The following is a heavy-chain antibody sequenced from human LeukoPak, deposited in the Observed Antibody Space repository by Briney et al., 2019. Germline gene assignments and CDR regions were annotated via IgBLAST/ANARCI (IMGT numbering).Heavy chain of an antibody. J-gene: IGHJ6*03. V-gene: IGHV4-34*01. CDR1: GGSFSGYY. Sequence: PSETLSLTCAVYGGSFSGYYWSWIRQPPGKGLEWIGEINHSGSTNYNPSLKSRVTISVDTSKNQFSLKLSSVTAADTAVYYCARRVTATYYYYYYYMDVWGKGTTVTVSS. D-gene: IGHD2-21*02. CDR2: INHSGST. CDR3: ARRVTATYYYYYYYMDV.